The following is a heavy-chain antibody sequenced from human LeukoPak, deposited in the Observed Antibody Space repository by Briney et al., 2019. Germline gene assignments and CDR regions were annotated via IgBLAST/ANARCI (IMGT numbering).Heavy chain of an antibody. CDR2: ISYDGNNK. CDR1: GFTFSSYA. Sequence: PGGSLRLSCAASGFTFSSYAMHWVRQAPGKGLEWVAVISYDGNNKYYADSVRGRFTVSRDNSKNTLYLQMNSLGAEDTAVYYCARDVDSSRDGYNLPHYWGQGTLVTVPS. CDR3: ARDVDSSRDGYNLPHY. D-gene: IGHD5-24*01. V-gene: IGHV3-30-3*01. J-gene: IGHJ4*02.